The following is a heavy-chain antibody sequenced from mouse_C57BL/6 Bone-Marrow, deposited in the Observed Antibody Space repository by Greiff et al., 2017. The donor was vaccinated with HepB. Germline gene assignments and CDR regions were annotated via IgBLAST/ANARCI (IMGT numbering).Heavy chain of an antibody. CDR2: IWTGGGT. CDR3: ARNSARIYYYGSSRVWYFDV. V-gene: IGHV2-9-1*01. Sequence: VKLVESGPGLVAPSQSLSITCTVSGFSLTSYAISWVRQPPGKGLEWLGVIWTGGGTNYNSALKSRLSISKDNSKSQVFLKMNSLQTDDTARYYCARNSARIYYYGSSRVWYFDVWGTGTTVTVSS. J-gene: IGHJ1*03. CDR1: GFSLTSYA. D-gene: IGHD1-1*01.